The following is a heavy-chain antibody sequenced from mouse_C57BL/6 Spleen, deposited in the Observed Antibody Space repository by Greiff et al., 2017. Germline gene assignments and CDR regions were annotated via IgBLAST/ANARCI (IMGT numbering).Heavy chain of an antibody. CDR3: AMLTDGYCDY. Sequence: EVQVVESGGDLVKPGGSLKLSCAASGFTFSSYGMSWVRQTPDKRLEGVATISSGGSYTYYPDSVKGRFTISRDNAKNTLYRQMSRLQSEDTAMYYCAMLTDGYCDYWGQGTTLTVSS. J-gene: IGHJ2*01. V-gene: IGHV5-6*01. CDR1: GFTFSSYG. CDR2: ISSGGSYT.